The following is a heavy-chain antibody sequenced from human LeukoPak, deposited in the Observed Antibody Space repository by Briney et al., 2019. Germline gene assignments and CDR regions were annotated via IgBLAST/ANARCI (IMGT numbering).Heavy chain of an antibody. Sequence: PSETLSLTCTVSAGSINSGGYFWTWVRQRPGEVLEWIGYIWNSGNSYYNPSLSSRVIISADSSKSTFSLKLSSVTAADTAVYYCARYHCGSTYCPGVDFYGQGTLVTVSS. J-gene: IGHJ4*02. CDR1: AGSINSGGYF. CDR3: ARYHCGSTYCPGVDF. D-gene: IGHD2-2*01. CDR2: IWNSGNS. V-gene: IGHV4-31*03.